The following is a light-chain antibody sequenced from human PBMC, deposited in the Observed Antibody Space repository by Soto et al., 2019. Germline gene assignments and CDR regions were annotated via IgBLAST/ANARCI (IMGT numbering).Light chain of an antibody. V-gene: IGKV3D-15*01. CDR3: HQYRNWPRT. J-gene: IGKJ1*01. Sequence: IVLTQSPDTLAVSPGEVATLSCWAIQSVNSYLACFRHKPGHAPRLLICGVSNRATGIPDRFSGSGSGTDFTLTINNLHSEDFAVYSCHQYRNWPRTFGQGTNVDIK. CDR1: QSVNSY. CDR2: GVS.